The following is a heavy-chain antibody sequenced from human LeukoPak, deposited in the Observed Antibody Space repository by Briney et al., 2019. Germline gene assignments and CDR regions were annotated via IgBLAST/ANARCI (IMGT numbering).Heavy chain of an antibody. V-gene: IGHV4-59*01. D-gene: IGHD3-22*01. CDR1: GASINTYY. CDR2: IYHSGST. J-gene: IGHJ5*02. Sequence: PSETLSLTCTVSGASINTYYWSWIRQPPGKGLEWIGHIYHSGSTTYNPSLTSRVAMSIDTSKNQFSLSLSSVTAADTAVYYCARTVYYDNWFDPWGQGTLVTVS. CDR3: ARTVYYDNWFDP.